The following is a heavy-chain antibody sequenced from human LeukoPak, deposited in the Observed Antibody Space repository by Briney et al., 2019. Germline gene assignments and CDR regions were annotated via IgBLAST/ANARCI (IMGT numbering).Heavy chain of an antibody. CDR3: ARDPGGNYFGPGTYFAY. Sequence: GASVKVSCKASGFTFTHYYIHWGRQARGQGLEWMGRIDGETGNTRYAQNFQGRVTMTRDTSTSTVYMELSSLRFDDTADYYCARDPGGNYFGPGTYFAYWGQGTLLTVSS. V-gene: IGHV1-46*01. CDR1: GFTFTHYY. D-gene: IGHD3-10*01. CDR2: IDGETGNT. J-gene: IGHJ4*02.